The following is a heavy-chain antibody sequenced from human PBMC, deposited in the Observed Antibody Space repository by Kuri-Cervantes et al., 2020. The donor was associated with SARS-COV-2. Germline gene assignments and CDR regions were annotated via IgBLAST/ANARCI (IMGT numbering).Heavy chain of an antibody. D-gene: IGHD4-23*01. CDR3: ARDLFGGGGYYYGMDV. Sequence: GESLKISCAASGFTFSDYYMSWIRQAPGKGLEWVSYISSSGSTKYYADSVKGRFTISRDNSKNTLYLQMNSLRAEDTAVYYCARDLFGGGGYYYGMDVWGQGTTVTVSS. CDR2: ISSSGSTK. J-gene: IGHJ6*02. V-gene: IGHV3-11*04. CDR1: GFTFSDYY.